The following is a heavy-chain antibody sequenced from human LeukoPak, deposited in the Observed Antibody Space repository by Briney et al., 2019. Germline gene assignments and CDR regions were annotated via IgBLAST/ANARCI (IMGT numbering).Heavy chain of an antibody. J-gene: IGHJ4*02. CDR3: AREYSGYGVDY. D-gene: IGHD5-12*01. V-gene: IGHV3-48*03. CDR2: ISSSGSTI. Sequence: GGSLRLSCAASGFTFSSYEMNWVRQAPGKGLEWVSYISSSGSTIYYADSVKGRFTISRDNAKNSLYLQMNSLRAEDTAVYYCAREYSGYGVDYWGQGTLVTVSS. CDR1: GFTFSSYE.